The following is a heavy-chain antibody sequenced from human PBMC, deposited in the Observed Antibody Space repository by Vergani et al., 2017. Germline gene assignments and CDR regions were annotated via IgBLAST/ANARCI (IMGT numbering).Heavy chain of an antibody. CDR1: GGSISSSSYY. V-gene: IGHV4-39*01. Sequence: QLQLQESGPGLVKPSETLSLTCTVSGGSISSSSYYWGWIRQPPGKGLEWIGSIYYSGSTYYNPSLKSRVTISVDTSKNQFSLKLSSVTAADTAVYYCARYYYDSSGYYQGNSFDPWGQGTLVTVSS. D-gene: IGHD3-22*01. CDR2: IYYSGST. CDR3: ARYYYDSSGYYQGNSFDP. J-gene: IGHJ5*02.